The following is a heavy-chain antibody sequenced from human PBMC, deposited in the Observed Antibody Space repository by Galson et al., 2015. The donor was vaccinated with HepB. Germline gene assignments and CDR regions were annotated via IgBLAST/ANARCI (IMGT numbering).Heavy chain of an antibody. CDR1: GYSFTSYW. D-gene: IGHD3-10*01. J-gene: IGHJ2*01. CDR3: ARMVRYYGSGGYYNPRYFDL. CDR2: IDPSDSYT. V-gene: IGHV5-10-1*01. Sequence: QSGAEVKKPGESLRISCKGSGYSFTSYWISWVRQMPGKGLEWMGRIDPSDSYTNYSPSFQGHVTISADKSISTAYLQWSSLKASDTAMYYCARMVRYYGSGGYYNPRYFDLWGRGTLVTVSS.